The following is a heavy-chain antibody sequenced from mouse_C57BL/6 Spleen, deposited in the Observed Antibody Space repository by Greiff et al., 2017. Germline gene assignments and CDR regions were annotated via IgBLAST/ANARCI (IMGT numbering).Heavy chain of an antibody. V-gene: IGHV3-6*01. CDR3: AELLRYFDV. CDR2: ISYDGSN. Sequence: EVQLQQSGPGLVKPSQSLSLTCSVTGYSITSGYYWNWIRQFPGNKLEWMGYISYDGSNNYNPSLKNRISITRDTSKNQFFLKLNSVTTEDTATYYCAELLRYFDVWGTGTTVTVSS. J-gene: IGHJ1*03. CDR1: GYSITSGYY. D-gene: IGHD1-1*01.